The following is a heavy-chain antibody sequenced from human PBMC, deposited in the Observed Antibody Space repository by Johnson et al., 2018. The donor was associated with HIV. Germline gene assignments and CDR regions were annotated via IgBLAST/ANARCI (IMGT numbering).Heavy chain of an antibody. CDR3: AKEGGNYYGDEVGFAFYI. V-gene: IGHV3-43*01. CDR2: ISWDGGST. D-gene: IGHD4-17*01. CDR1: GFTFDDYT. J-gene: IGHJ3*02. Sequence: VQLVESGGVVVQPGGSLRLSCAASGFTFDDYTMHWVRQAPGKGLEWVSLISWDGGSTYYADSVKGRFTISRDNSKNSLYLQMNSLRTEDTALYYCAKEGGNYYGDEVGFAFYIWGQGTMVTVSS.